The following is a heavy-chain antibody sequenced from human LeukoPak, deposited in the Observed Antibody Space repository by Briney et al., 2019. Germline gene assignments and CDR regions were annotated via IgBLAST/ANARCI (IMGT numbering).Heavy chain of an antibody. CDR3: AKDLDSSGYFDY. J-gene: IGHJ4*02. Sequence: GALRLSCAASGFTFSSYGMHWVRQAPGKGLEWVAVISYDGSNKYYADSVKGRFTISRVNSKNTLYLQMNSLRAEDTAVYYCAKDLDSSGYFDYWGQGTLVTVSS. CDR1: GFTFSSYG. CDR2: ISYDGSNK. V-gene: IGHV3-30*18. D-gene: IGHD3-22*01.